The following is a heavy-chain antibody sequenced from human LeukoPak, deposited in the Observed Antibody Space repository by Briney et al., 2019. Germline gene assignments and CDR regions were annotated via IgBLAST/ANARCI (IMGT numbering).Heavy chain of an antibody. V-gene: IGHV4-59*12. J-gene: IGHJ4*02. Sequence: TETLSLTCTVSGGSISSYYWSWIRQPPGKGLEWIGYIYYSGSTNYNPSLKSRVTISVDTSKNQFSLKLSSVTAADTAVYYCARDEVRGVIRYFDYWGQGTLVTVSS. D-gene: IGHD3-10*01. CDR1: GGSISSYY. CDR2: IYYSGST. CDR3: ARDEVRGVIRYFDY.